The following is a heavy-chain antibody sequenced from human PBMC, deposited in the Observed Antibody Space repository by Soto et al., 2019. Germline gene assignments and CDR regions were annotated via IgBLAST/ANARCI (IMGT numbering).Heavy chain of an antibody. D-gene: IGHD3-10*01. CDR3: ARTPPGGGGMDV. CDR1: GGTFSSYA. CDR2: IIPIFGTA. J-gene: IGHJ6*02. Sequence: QVQLVQSGAEVKKPGSSVKVSCKASGGTFSSYAISWVRQAPGQGLEWMGGIIPIFGTANYAQKFQGRVTITPYGTSNTASRGLSSQRAWDTAVYFCARTPPGGGGMDVWGQGTTVTVSS. V-gene: IGHV1-69*01.